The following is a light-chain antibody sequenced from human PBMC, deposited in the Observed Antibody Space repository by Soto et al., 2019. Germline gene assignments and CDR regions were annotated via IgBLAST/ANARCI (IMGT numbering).Light chain of an antibody. J-gene: IGKJ5*01. Sequence: EIRMTQLPATVSASPGEGSGSSARAAQDVPTTFAWYQVKRGQPPRLLIHDISTRATGVPARFRGSGSGTEFTLSISGLQSEDFAVYFCQQYNRWPFSFGQGTRLEI. CDR3: QQYNRWPFS. V-gene: IGKV3-15*01. CDR1: QDVPTT. CDR2: DIS.